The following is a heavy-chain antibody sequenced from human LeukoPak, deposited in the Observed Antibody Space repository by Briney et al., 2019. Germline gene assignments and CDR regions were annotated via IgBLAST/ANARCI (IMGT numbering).Heavy chain of an antibody. V-gene: IGHV4-31*03. D-gene: IGHD6-13*01. CDR1: GGSISSGGYY. Sequence: SQTLSLTCTVSGGSISSGGYYWSWIRQHPGKGLEWIGYIYYSGSTYYNPSLKSRVTISVDTSKNQFSLKLSSVTAADTAVYYCARVLAAAGMTDYWGQGTLVTVSS. CDR3: ARVLAAAGMTDY. J-gene: IGHJ4*02. CDR2: IYYSGST.